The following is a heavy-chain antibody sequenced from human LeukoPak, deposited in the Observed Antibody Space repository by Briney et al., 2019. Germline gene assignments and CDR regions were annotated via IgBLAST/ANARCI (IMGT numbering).Heavy chain of an antibody. D-gene: IGHD2-21*01. CDR3: ARHGVVAFGAFDI. CDR2: IQSCGIT. J-gene: IGHJ3*02. CDR1: GFLLCSNQ. V-gene: IGHV3-53*01. Sequence: GGSLRLSCGAPGFLLCSNQRRWVPRAPGRGVGGVPVIQSCGITDHADSVKGRFTISRDNSKNTLYLQMNSLRVEDTAVYFCARHGVVAFGAFDIWGQGTMVTVSS.